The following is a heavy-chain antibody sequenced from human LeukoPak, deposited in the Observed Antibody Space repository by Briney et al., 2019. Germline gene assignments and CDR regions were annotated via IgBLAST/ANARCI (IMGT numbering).Heavy chain of an antibody. CDR3: AGVVPAAWFSWFDP. Sequence: SETLSLTCTVSGGSISSYYWSRIRQPPGKGLEWIGYIYYSGSTNYNPSLKSRVTISVDTSKNQFSLKLSSVTAADTAVYYCAGVVPAAWFSWFDPWGQGTLVTVSS. D-gene: IGHD2-2*01. V-gene: IGHV4-59*01. CDR2: IYYSGST. J-gene: IGHJ5*02. CDR1: GGSISSYY.